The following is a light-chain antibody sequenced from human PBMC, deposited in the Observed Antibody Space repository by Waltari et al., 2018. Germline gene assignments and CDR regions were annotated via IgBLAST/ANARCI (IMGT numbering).Light chain of an antibody. CDR3: QQYTDWPVT. V-gene: IGKV3-15*01. CDR2: GAS. CDR1: QDISTN. Sequence: ETVMTQSPATLSVSLGERATLSCRASQDISTNLAWYQQKPGQAPRLLIYGASTRATGVPARFTARGSRTDFTLTISSLQSEDFAVYFCQQYTDWPVTFGQGTRLEI. J-gene: IGKJ5*01.